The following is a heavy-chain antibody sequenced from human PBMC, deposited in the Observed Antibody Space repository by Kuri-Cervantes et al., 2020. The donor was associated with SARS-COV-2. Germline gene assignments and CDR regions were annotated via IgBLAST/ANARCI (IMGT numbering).Heavy chain of an antibody. J-gene: IGHJ5*02. Sequence: SETLSLTCTVSGYSISSGYYWGWIRQPPGKGLEWIGYIYYSGSTYYNPSLKSRVTISVDTSKNQFSLKLSSVTAADTAVYYCARGIVVVPAAANWFDPWGQGTLVTVSS. CDR1: GYSISSGYY. D-gene: IGHD2-2*01. V-gene: IGHV4-30-4*08. CDR2: IYYSGST. CDR3: ARGIVVVPAAANWFDP.